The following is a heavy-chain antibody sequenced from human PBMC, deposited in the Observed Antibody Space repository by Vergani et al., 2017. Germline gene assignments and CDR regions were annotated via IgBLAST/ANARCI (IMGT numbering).Heavy chain of an antibody. D-gene: IGHD6-19*01. CDR2: VFHLGTT. J-gene: IGHJ1*01. CDR1: GVSITRGNY. CDR3: TRHGRSGWAGYFQH. V-gene: IGHV4-38-2*02. Sequence: QVQLQESGPGLLKTSETLSLTCNVSGVSITRGNYWGWVRQSPGTGLEWIASVFHLGTTYYNEAHKSRLTISVDTSKNQFSLNLTSVTAADTAVYYCTRHGRSGWAGYFQHWGQGTLVTASS.